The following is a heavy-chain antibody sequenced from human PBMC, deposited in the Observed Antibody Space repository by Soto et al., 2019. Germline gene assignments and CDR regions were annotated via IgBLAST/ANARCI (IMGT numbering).Heavy chain of an antibody. CDR2: INHSGST. V-gene: IGHV4-34*01. Sequence: PSETLSLTCAVYGGSFSGYYWSWIRQPPGKGLEWIGEINHSGSTNYNPSLKSRVTISVDTSKNQFSLKLSSVTAADTAVYYCARPTRQWLGLRYYYAMDVRGQGTTVS. CDR1: GGSFSGYY. D-gene: IGHD6-19*01. J-gene: IGHJ6*02. CDR3: ARPTRQWLGLRYYYAMDV.